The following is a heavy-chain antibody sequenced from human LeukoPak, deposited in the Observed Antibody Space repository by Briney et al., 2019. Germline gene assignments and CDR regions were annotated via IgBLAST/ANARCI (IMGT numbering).Heavy chain of an antibody. CDR2: IYYSGST. J-gene: IGHJ4*02. Sequence: SETLSLTCTVSGGSIRNYYWSWIRQPPGKGLEWIGYIYYSGSTNYNPSLKGRVTMSVDTSRNQFSLEVTSVSAADTAVYYCARRDIGSHFDYWGRGVLVTVSS. V-gene: IGHV4-59*01. CDR1: GGSIRNYY. CDR3: ARRDIGSHFDY. D-gene: IGHD1-26*01.